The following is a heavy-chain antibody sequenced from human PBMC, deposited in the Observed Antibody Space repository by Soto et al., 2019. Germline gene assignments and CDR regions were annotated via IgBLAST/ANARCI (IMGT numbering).Heavy chain of an antibody. CDR3: ARDLPRRIVVANDPHFEY. CDR1: GFTFSRYA. Sequence: QVQLVESGGGVVQPGRSLRLSCAASGFTFSRYAMHWVRQAPGKGLEWVAAISYDGSNKYYADSVKGRFTISRDNSKNTLYLQMSSLRAEDTAVYYCARDLPRRIVVANDPHFEYWGQGTLVTVSS. CDR2: ISYDGSNK. D-gene: IGHD6-19*01. J-gene: IGHJ4*02. V-gene: IGHV3-30-3*01.